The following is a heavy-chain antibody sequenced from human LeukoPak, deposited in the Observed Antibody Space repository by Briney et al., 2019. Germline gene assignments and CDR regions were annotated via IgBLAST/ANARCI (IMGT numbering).Heavy chain of an antibody. V-gene: IGHV4-61*01. J-gene: IGHJ4*02. CDR2: IFYSGST. CDR1: GGSVSSGSYS. CDR3: ARATSYFDY. Sequence: SETLSLTCTVSGGSVSSGSYSRSWIRQPPGKGLEWIGYIFYSGSTNYNPSLKSRVTISVDTSKNQFSLKLSSVTAADTAVYYCARATSYFDYWGQGTLVTVSS.